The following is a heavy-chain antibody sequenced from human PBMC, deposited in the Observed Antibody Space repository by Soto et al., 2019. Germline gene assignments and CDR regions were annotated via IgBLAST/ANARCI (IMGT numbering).Heavy chain of an antibody. V-gene: IGHV1-69*02. D-gene: IGHD1-1*01. CDR2: IIPILGIA. CDR1: GGTFSSYT. J-gene: IGHJ5*02. Sequence: QVQLVQSGAEVKKPVSSVKVSCKASGGTFSSYTISWVRQAPGQGLEWMGRIIPILGIANYAQKFQGRVTITADKSTSTAYMELSSLRSEETAVYYCASASPGTTIWFDPWGQGTLVTVSS. CDR3: ASASPGTTIWFDP.